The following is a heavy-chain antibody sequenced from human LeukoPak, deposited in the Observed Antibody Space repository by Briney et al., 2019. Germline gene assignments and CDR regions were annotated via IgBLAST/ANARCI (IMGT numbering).Heavy chain of an antibody. CDR3: ARYSGYDEPFEY. J-gene: IGHJ4*02. D-gene: IGHD5-12*01. V-gene: IGHV1-2*02. Sequence: ASVKVSCNASGYTFTAYYIHWVRHAPGQGLAWMGWINPNSGGTSYSQKFQGRVTMTRDTSVTTAYIELSRLRSDDTAVYYCARYSGYDEPFEYWGQGTLVTVSS. CDR1: GYTFTAYY. CDR2: INPNSGGT.